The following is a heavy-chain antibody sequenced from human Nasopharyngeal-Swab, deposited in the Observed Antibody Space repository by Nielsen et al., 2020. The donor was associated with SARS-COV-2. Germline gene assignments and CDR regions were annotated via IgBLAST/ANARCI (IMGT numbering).Heavy chain of an antibody. J-gene: IGHJ3*02. V-gene: IGHV3-11*01. D-gene: IGHD1-26*01. CDR2: ISSSGSTI. Sequence: GESLKISCAASGFTFSDYYMSWIRQAPGKGLEWVSYISSSGSTIYYADSVKGRFTISRDNAKNSLYLQMNSLRAEDTAVYYCARDRRRIVGATDAFDIWGQGTMVTVSS. CDR3: ARDRRRIVGATDAFDI. CDR1: GFTFSDYY.